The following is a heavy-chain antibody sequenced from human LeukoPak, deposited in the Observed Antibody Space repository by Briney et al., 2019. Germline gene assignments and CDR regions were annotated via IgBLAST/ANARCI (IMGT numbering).Heavy chain of an antibody. CDR2: IYTSGTT. J-gene: IGHJ6*02. CDR1: GGSISSYY. Sequence: SETLSLTYTVSGGSISSYYWTWIRQPAGKGLEWIGRIYTSGTTNYNPSLKSRVTMSVDTSKNQFSLKLSSVTAADTAVYYCAREMTTVTTSGYYYYYYAMDVWGQGTTVTVSS. D-gene: IGHD4-11*01. V-gene: IGHV4-4*07. CDR3: AREMTTVTTSGYYYYYYAMDV.